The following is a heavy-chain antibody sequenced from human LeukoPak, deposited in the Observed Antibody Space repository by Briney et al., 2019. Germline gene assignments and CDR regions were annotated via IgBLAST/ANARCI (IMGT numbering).Heavy chain of an antibody. V-gene: IGHV1-2*02. Sequence: ASVKVSCKASGYTFTGYYMHWVRQAPGQGLEWMGWINPNSGGTNYAQKFQGRVTMTRDTSISTAYMELSRLRPDDTAVYYCAREGITIFGVVIDAFDIWGQGTMVTVSS. J-gene: IGHJ3*02. D-gene: IGHD3-3*01. CDR1: GYTFTGYY. CDR3: AREGITIFGVVIDAFDI. CDR2: INPNSGGT.